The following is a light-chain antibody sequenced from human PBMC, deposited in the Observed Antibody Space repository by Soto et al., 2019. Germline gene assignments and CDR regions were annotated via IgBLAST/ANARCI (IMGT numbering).Light chain of an antibody. CDR1: SSDVGGYNY. CDR2: EVS. CDR3: SSYTSTNTLV. J-gene: IGLJ3*02. Sequence: QSALTQPASVSGSPGQSITISCTGTSSDVGGYNYVSWCQQHPGKAPKLMIYEVSNRPSGVSNRFSGSKSGNTASLTISGLQAEDEADYYCSSYTSTNTLVFGGGTQLTVL. V-gene: IGLV2-14*01.